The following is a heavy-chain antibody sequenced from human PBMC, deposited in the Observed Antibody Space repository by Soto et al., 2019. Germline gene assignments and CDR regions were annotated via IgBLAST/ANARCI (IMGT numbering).Heavy chain of an antibody. Sequence: QVQLVQSGAEVKRPGSSVKVSCEASGGTFNNYAITWVRQAPGQGLEWMGGIIPMFGTNYVQKFQDRVTIAADESTGTAYMELSGLRSEDTAVYFCARPNSYGVTFHYYYGMDVWGQGTTVTVSS. CDR1: GGTFNNYA. V-gene: IGHV1-69*01. CDR2: IIPMFGT. D-gene: IGHD3-10*01. CDR3: ARPNSYGVTFHYYYGMDV. J-gene: IGHJ6*02.